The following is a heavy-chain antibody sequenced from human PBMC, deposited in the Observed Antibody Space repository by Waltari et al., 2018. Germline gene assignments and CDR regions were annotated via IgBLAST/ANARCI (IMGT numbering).Heavy chain of an antibody. Sequence: QVQLVQSGAEVKKPGASVKVSCATSGYTFTAFYIHWVRQAPGQGLEWMGWIHPNSGDTNYAQKFQGWVTMTRDTSISTAFMELTSDDTAVYFCARGAAGHADYWGQGTLVTVSS. V-gene: IGHV1-2*04. D-gene: IGHD3-10*01. CDR2: IHPNSGDT. J-gene: IGHJ4*02. CDR1: GYTFTAFY. CDR3: ARGAAGHADY.